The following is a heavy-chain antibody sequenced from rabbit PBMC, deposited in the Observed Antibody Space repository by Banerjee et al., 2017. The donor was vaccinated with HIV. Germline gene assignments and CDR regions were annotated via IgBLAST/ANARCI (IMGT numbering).Heavy chain of an antibody. CDR2: IYAGKGRT. CDR3: AREVYDDYGDTSYFNL. V-gene: IGHV1S7*01. D-gene: IGHD2-1*01. J-gene: IGHJ4*01. Sequence: QLKETGGGLVQPGGSLTLSCTASGIDFSSYYMSWVRQAPGKGLEWIGTIYAGKGRTYYASWVNGRFTISSDNARNTVDLQMNSLTAVDRATYFCAREVYDDYGDTSYFNLWGPGTLVTVS. CDR1: GIDFSSYY.